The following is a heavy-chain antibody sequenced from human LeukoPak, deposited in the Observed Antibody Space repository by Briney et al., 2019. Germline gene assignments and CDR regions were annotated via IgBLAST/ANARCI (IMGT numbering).Heavy chain of an antibody. CDR1: GFTFSDYS. CDR3: ARFSSSWCYDY. D-gene: IGHD6-13*01. J-gene: IGHJ4*02. Sequence: GSLRLSCAASGFTFSDYSMSWIRQAPGKGREWVSYISSSGSTIYYAASVKGRFTISRDNAKNSLYLQMNSLRAEDTAVYYCARFSSSWCYDYWGQGTLVTVSS. V-gene: IGHV3-11*01. CDR2: ISSSGSTI.